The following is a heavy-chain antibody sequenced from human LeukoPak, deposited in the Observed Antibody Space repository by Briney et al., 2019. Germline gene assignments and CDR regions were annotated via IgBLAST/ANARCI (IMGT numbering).Heavy chain of an antibody. CDR1: GYTFTSYG. CDR2: ISAYNGNT. D-gene: IGHD3-10*01. CDR3: AREPRGITTVRGVIFDY. V-gene: IGHV1-18*01. Sequence: APVKVSCKASGYTFTSYGISWVRQAPGQGLEWMGWISAYNGNTNYAQKLQGRVTMTTDTSTSTAYMELRSLRSDDTAVYYCAREPRGITTVRGVIFDYWGQGTLVTVSS. J-gene: IGHJ4*02.